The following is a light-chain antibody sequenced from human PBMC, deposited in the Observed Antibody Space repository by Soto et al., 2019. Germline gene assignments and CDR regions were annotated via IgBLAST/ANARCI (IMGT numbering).Light chain of an antibody. CDR3: QQYKDYSYT. Sequence: DIEMTQSPSTLSASVGDRVTITCRATQSLNIWLAWYQQKPGKAPKLLISKASSLESGVPSRFSGSGSGTEFSLTISSLQPDELATYYCQQYKDYSYTFGQGTKLEMK. J-gene: IGKJ2*01. CDR1: QSLNIW. V-gene: IGKV1-5*03. CDR2: KAS.